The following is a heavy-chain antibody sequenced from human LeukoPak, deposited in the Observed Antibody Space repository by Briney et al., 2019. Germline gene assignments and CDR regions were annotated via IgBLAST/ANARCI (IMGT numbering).Heavy chain of an antibody. CDR3: ARDRWSSTSYNDY. J-gene: IGHJ4*02. V-gene: IGHV3-33*08. Sequence: EGSLRLSCAASGFTFSSYGMHWVRQAPGKGLEWVAVIWYDGNNKYYADSVKGRFTISRDNSKNTLYLQMNSLRAEDTAVYYCARDRWSSTSYNDYWGQGTLVTVSS. CDR2: IWYDGNNK. D-gene: IGHD2-2*01. CDR1: GFTFSSYG.